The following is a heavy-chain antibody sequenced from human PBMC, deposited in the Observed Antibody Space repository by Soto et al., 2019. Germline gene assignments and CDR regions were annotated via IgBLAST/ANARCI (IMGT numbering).Heavy chain of an antibody. V-gene: IGHV4-34*01. Sequence: SETLSLTCAVYGGSFSGHSWTWIRQSPGKGLEWIGDINHSGRVNYSPSLKSRVTISLDTSKNQFSLTLSAVTAADTAVHFCVRDLAHGYTGNVWGHGTLVTVSS. J-gene: IGHJ3*01. CDR1: GGSFSGHS. CDR2: INHSGRV. D-gene: IGHD5-18*01. CDR3: VRDLAHGYTGNV.